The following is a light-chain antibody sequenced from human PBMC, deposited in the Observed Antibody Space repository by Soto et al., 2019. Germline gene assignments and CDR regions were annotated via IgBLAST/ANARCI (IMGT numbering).Light chain of an antibody. J-gene: IGLJ3*02. CDR1: SSNIGNNY. V-gene: IGLV1-51*01. CDR3: GTWDSSLGGV. CDR2: DNN. Sequence: QSVLTQPPSVSAAPGQKVTISCSGSSSNIGNNYVSWYQQLPGTAPKLLIYDNNKRPSGIPDRFPGSKSGTSATLGITGLQTGDEADYYCGTWDSSLGGVFGGGTKLTVL.